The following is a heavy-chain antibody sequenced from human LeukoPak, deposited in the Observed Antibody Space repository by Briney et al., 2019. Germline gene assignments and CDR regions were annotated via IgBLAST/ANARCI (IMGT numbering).Heavy chain of an antibody. J-gene: IGHJ4*02. CDR2: IKEDGTEK. Sequence: GGSLRLSCGASGFTFRSYWMSWLRQAPGKGLEWVANIKEDGTEKNYVDSVKGRFTISRDNAKNSLYLQMDSLRAEDTAVYYCARDKWLLDCWGQGTLVTVSS. D-gene: IGHD3-22*01. CDR3: ARDKWLLDC. CDR1: GFTFRSYW. V-gene: IGHV3-7*01.